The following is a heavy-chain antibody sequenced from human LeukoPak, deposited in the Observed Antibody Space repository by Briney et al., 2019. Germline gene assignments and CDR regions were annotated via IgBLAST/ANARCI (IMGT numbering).Heavy chain of an antibody. CDR1: GGSISSYY. CDR3: ARHGPSDYGDYLDY. J-gene: IGHJ4*02. CDR2: IYYSGST. D-gene: IGHD4-17*01. V-gene: IGHV4-59*08. Sequence: TSETLSLTCTVSGGSISSYYWSWIRQPPGKGLECIGYIYYSGSTNYNPSLKSRVTISVDTSKNQFSLKLSSVTAADTAVYYCARHGPSDYGDYLDYWGQGTLVTVSS.